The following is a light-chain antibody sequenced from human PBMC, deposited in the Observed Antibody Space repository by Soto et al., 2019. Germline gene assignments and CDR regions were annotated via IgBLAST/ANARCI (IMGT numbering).Light chain of an antibody. Sequence: DIQMTQSPSSLSASVGDRVTITCRASQSISSYLNWYQQKPGKAPKLLIYAASSLQSGVPSRFSGSGYGKDFTLTIRSLQPEDFATYYCQQSYSTLTWTFGQGTKVEIK. CDR3: QQSYSTLTWT. V-gene: IGKV1-39*01. J-gene: IGKJ1*01. CDR1: QSISSY. CDR2: AAS.